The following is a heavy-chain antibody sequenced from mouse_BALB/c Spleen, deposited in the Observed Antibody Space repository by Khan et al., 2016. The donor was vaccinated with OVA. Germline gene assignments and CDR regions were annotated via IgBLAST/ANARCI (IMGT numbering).Heavy chain of an antibody. CDR2: IIPTNDYT. D-gene: IGHD2-14*01. CDR3: AREGAYYRSDGWFAY. V-gene: IGHV1-4*01. CDR1: GYTFTTYT. J-gene: IGHJ3*01. Sequence: QVQLQQSETELARPGASVKMSCKASGYTFTTYTIHWVKQRPGQGLEWIGYIIPTNDYTNYNQKFKDRATLTADKSSSTAYMQLSSLTSEDSALYDCAREGAYYRSDGWFAYWGQGTLVTVSA.